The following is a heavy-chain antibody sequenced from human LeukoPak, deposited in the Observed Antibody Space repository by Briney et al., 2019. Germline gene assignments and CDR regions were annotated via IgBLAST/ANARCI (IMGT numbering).Heavy chain of an antibody. D-gene: IGHD3-3*01. V-gene: IGHV3-21*01. CDR2: IRSNSSHI. J-gene: IGHJ6*02. CDR3: ARDKASDFWSGFYYYGMDV. CDR1: GFTFINYR. Sequence: PGGSLRLSCAASGFTFINYRMNWVRQAPGKGLERLSSIRSNSSHILYADSVKGRFTISRDNAKNSLYLQMNSLRAEDTAVYHCARDKASDFWSGFYYYGMDVWGQGTTVTVSS.